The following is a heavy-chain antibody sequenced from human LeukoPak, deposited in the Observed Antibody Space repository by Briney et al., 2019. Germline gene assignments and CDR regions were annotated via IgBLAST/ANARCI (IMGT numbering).Heavy chain of an antibody. J-gene: IGHJ6*02. CDR1: GFTFSSYS. V-gene: IGHV3-21*01. CDR2: ISSSSSYI. D-gene: IGHD4-17*01. CDR3: ASNDYGDSRRYYYYYGMDV. Sequence: GGSLRLSCAASGFTFSSYSMNWVRQAPGKGLEWVSSISSSSSYIYYADSVKGRFTISRDNAKNSLYLQMNSLRAEDTAVYYCASNDYGDSRRYYYYYGMDVWGQGTTVTVSS.